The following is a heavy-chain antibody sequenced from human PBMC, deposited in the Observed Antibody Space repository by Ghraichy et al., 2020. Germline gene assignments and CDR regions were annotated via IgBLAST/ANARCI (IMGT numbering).Heavy chain of an antibody. J-gene: IGHJ6*03. V-gene: IGHV4-39*01. CDR3: ARTSDYYYFMDV. CDR2: FYYSGST. Sequence: SQTLSHTCTVSGGSVNNYRYYWGWIRQPPGKGLEWIGSFYYSGSTYYNPSLESRITISADTSKNQFSLKLTAVTAADTAVYYCARTSDYYYFMDVWGKGTTVTVS. CDR1: GGSVNNYRYY.